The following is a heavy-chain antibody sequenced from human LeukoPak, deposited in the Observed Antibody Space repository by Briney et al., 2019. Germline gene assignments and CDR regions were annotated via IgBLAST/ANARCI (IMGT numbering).Heavy chain of an antibody. D-gene: IGHD3-9*01. CDR2: VTSYNGDT. J-gene: IGHJ5*02. CDR3: AKDWHILTGRNCFDP. V-gene: IGHV1-18*01. CDR1: GYTFNNYG. Sequence: SVKVSCKASGYTFNNYGISWMRQAPGQGLEWMGWVTSYNGDTNYAQKFQGRVTMSTDTSTSTAYMELRSLRFGDTAIYYCAKDWHILTGRNCFDPWGQGTLVTVSS.